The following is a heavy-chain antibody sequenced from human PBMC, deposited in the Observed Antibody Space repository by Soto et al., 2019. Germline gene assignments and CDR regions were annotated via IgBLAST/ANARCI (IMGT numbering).Heavy chain of an antibody. CDR3: ARGLGSSSPNWFDP. V-gene: IGHV4-39*07. CDR2: MYYGVNT. D-gene: IGHD6-13*01. CDR1: GGSISSSSYS. Sequence: SETLSLTCAVSGGSISSSSYSWAWIRQPPGKGLEWIGTMYYGVNTYYNPSLESRVTISVDTPKNQFSLNLSSVTAADTAVYYCARGLGSSSPNWFDPWGQGTLVTVS. J-gene: IGHJ5*02.